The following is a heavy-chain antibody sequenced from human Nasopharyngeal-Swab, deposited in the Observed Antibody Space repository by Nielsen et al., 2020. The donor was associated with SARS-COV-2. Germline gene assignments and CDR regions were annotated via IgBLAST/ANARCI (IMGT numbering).Heavy chain of an antibody. CDR1: GFTFSSYA. D-gene: IGHD6-13*01. J-gene: IGHJ5*02. Sequence: GESLKISCAASGFTFSSYAMSRVRQAPGKGLEWVSSISSSSSYIYYADSVKGRFTISRDNAKNSLYLQMNSLRAEDTAVYYCAGTAAGLRYNWFDPWGQGTLVTVSS. CDR2: ISSSSSYI. CDR3: AGTAAGLRYNWFDP. V-gene: IGHV3-21*01.